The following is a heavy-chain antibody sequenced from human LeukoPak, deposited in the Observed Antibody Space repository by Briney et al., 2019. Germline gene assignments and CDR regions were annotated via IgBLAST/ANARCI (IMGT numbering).Heavy chain of an antibody. V-gene: IGHV4-39*07. Sequence: SETLSLTCTVPGGSISSSTYYWGWIRQPPGKGLEWIGSIYYSGSTYYNPSLKSRVTISVDTSKNQFSLKLSSVTAADTAVYYCARVRRYYFDYWGQGTLVTVSS. CDR2: IYYSGST. CDR3: ARVRRYYFDY. J-gene: IGHJ4*02. CDR1: GGSISSSTYY.